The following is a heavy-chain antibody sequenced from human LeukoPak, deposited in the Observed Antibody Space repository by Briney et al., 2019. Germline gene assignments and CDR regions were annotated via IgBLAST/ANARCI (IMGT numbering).Heavy chain of an antibody. J-gene: IGHJ3*02. CDR2: INSDGCGT. CDR3: ASFTNSAAFDI. D-gene: IGHD4-23*01. CDR1: GFTFRSSW. V-gene: IGHV3-74*01. Sequence: GGSLRLSCAASGFTFRSSWMHWVRQAPGKGLVWVSRINSDGCGTIYADSVKGRFTISRDNAKNTLYLQMNSLRVEDTAVYYCASFTNSAAFDIWGQGTMVTVSS.